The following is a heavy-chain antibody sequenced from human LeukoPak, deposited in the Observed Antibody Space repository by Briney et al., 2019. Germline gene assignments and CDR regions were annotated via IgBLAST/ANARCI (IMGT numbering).Heavy chain of an antibody. V-gene: IGHV1-18*01. CDR3: ARSEYDFWSGTALFDY. J-gene: IGHJ4*02. CDR2: ISAYNGNT. CDR1: GGTFSSYA. D-gene: IGHD3-3*01. Sequence: ASVKVSCKASGGTFSSYAISWVRQAPGQGLEWMGWISAYNGNTNYAQKHQGRVTMTTDTSTSTAYMELRSLRSDDTAVYYCARSEYDFWSGTALFDYWGQGTLVTVSS.